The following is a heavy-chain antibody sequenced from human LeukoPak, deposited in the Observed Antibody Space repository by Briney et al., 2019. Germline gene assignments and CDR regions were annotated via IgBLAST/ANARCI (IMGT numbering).Heavy chain of an antibody. Sequence: GGSLRLSCAASGFTFSSYSMNWVRQAPGKGLVGVSRINSDGINTSYADSVKGRFTISRDNAKNTLNLQMNRLRAEDTAVYYCGRDIVDGGDDYWGQGTLVTVSS. CDR2: INSDGINT. J-gene: IGHJ4*02. CDR1: GFTFSSYS. V-gene: IGHV3-74*01. CDR3: GRDIVDGGDDY. D-gene: IGHD2-21*02.